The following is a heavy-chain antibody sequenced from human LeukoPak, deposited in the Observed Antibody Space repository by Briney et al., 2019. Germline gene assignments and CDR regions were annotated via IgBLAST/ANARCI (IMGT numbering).Heavy chain of an antibody. CDR2: MNPNSGNT. J-gene: IGHJ4*02. D-gene: IGHD3-3*01. V-gene: IGHV1-8*03. CDR1: GYTFTSYD. CDR3: ARGRTITIFGVVTIGPYYFDY. Sequence: ASVKVSCKASGYTFTSYDINWVRQATGQGLEWMGWMNPNSGNTGYAQKFQGRVTITRNTSISTAYMELSSLRSEDTAVYYCARGRTITIFGVVTIGPYYFDYWGQGTLVTVSS.